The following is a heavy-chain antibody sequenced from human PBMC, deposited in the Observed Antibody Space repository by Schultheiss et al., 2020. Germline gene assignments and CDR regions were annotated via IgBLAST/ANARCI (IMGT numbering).Heavy chain of an antibody. J-gene: IGHJ6*02. V-gene: IGHV4-61*02. Sequence: SETLSLTCTVSGGSISSSSYYWSWIRQPAGKGLEWIGRIYTSGITKYNPSLQSRVTISLDTSKNQFSLKLSSVTAADTAVYYCARGYGSGRTYYYYGMDVWGQGTTVTVSS. CDR1: GGSISSSSYY. CDR3: ARGYGSGRTYYYYGMDV. CDR2: IYTSGIT. D-gene: IGHD3-10*01.